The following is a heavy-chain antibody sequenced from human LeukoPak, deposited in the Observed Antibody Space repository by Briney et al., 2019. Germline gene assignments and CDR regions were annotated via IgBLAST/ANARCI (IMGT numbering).Heavy chain of an antibody. CDR2: IHYTGAT. J-gene: IGHJ4*02. Sequence: SETLSLTCAVYGGSITGYYWSWIRHTPGRRLERGGEIHYTGATSYNPSLKSRATISTVTSKTQFSLRLSSVTAADTAVYCCARGNILTGYCFDFWGQGALVTVSS. V-gene: IGHV4-34*01. D-gene: IGHD3-9*01. CDR1: GGSITGYY. CDR3: ARGNILTGYCFDF.